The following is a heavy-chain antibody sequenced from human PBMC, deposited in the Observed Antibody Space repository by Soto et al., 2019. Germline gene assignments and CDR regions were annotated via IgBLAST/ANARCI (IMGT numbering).Heavy chain of an antibody. D-gene: IGHD1-1*01. Sequence: QVQLVESGGGLVKPGGSLRLSCAASGFTFSDFYMSWIRQAPGKGLEWISYISSGSTNIFYADSVKGRFTVSRDNAKNSVYLQMDSLGDEDTAVYYCARDRNAAGSDYWGQGTLVTVSS. CDR2: ISSGSTNI. V-gene: IGHV3-11*01. CDR3: ARDRNAAGSDY. CDR1: GFTFSDFY. J-gene: IGHJ4*02.